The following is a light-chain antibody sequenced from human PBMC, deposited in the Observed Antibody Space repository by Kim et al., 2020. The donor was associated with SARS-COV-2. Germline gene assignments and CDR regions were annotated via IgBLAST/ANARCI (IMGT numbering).Light chain of an antibody. Sequence: GQSITISCTGTSSAVGAYNYVSWYQQHPGKAPKLMIYDVSKRPSGVSDRFSGSKSGNTASLTISGLQAEDEADYYCSSCTSTSTYVFGAGTKVTVL. CDR1: SSAVGAYNY. V-gene: IGLV2-14*03. CDR3: SSCTSTSTYV. J-gene: IGLJ1*01. CDR2: DVS.